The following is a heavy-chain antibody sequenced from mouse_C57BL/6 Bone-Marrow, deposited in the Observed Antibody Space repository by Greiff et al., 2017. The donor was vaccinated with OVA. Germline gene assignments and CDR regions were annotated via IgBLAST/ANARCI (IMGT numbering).Heavy chain of an antibody. J-gene: IGHJ4*01. Sequence: VQLQQSGAELVRPGTSVKMSCKASGYTFTNYWIGWAKQRPGHGLEWIGDIYPGGGYTNYNEKFKGKATLTADKSSSTAYMQVSSLTSEDSAIYYCAREERLGYAMDYWGQGTSVTVSS. CDR2: IYPGGGYT. V-gene: IGHV1-63*01. CDR3: AREERLGYAMDY. CDR1: GYTFTNYW.